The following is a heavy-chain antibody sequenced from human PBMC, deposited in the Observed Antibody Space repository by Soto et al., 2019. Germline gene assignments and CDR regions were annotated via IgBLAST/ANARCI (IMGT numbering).Heavy chain of an antibody. CDR2: ISSSSSTI. CDR3: ARDSPRSSGWDV. CDR1: GFTLSSYS. J-gene: IGHJ6*02. Sequence: EVQLVESGGGLVQPGGSLRLSCEASGFTLSSYSMNWARQAPGQGLEWVSYISSSSSTIYYADSVKGRFTISRDNAKNARYRRRSSLRDEDTAVYYCARDSPRSSGWDVWGQGTTVTVSS. V-gene: IGHV3-48*02.